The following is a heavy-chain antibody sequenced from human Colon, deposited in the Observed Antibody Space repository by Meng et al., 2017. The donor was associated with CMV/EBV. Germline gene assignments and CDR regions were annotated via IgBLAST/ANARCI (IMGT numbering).Heavy chain of an antibody. CDR1: GGSLSGYS. D-gene: IGHD3-3*01. Sequence: QVQLQQWGAGLLKISEALSPHCGVSGGSLSGYSWTWIRQSQRTGLEWIGEINQSGSTNYNPSLKSRVTVSVDTSKNQFSLRVTSVTAADSALYYCASEAGPFFGVIVYNSWGQGTLVTVSS. CDR3: ASEAGPFFGVIVYNS. J-gene: IGHJ4*02. CDR2: INQSGST. V-gene: IGHV4-34*01.